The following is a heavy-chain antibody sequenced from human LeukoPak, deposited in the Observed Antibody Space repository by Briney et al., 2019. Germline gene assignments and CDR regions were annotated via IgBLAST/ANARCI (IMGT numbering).Heavy chain of an antibody. CDR2: IYTSGST. Sequence: SETLSLTCTVSGGSIRSYYWSWIRQPAGKGLEWIGRIYTSGSTNYNPSLKSRVTMSVDTSKNQFSLKLSSVTAADTAVYYCAREGWEVNCSGGSCYSRWFDPWGQGTLVTVSS. V-gene: IGHV4-4*07. CDR3: AREGWEVNCSGGSCYSRWFDP. J-gene: IGHJ5*02. D-gene: IGHD2-15*01. CDR1: GGSIRSYY.